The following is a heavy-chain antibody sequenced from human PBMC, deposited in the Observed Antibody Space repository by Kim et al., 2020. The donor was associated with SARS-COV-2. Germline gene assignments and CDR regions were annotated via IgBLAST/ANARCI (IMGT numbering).Heavy chain of an antibody. Sequence: FQGRVTMTRDTSTSTVYMELSSLRSEDTAVYYCARGEYYYGSSGYSHFDYWGQGTLVTVSS. CDR3: ARGEYYYGSSGYSHFDY. J-gene: IGHJ4*02. D-gene: IGHD3-22*01. V-gene: IGHV1-46*01.